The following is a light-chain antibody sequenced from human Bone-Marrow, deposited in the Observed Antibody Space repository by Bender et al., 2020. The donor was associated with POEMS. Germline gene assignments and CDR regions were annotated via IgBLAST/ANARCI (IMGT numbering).Light chain of an antibody. Sequence: QSALTQPASVSGSPGQSITISCTGTSSDVGGYKYVSWYQQHPGKAPKLMIYDVNNRPSGVSNRFSGSKSGNTASLTISGLQAEEEADYYCSSYTSSSTYVFGTGTKVTVL. CDR1: SSDVGGYKY. CDR3: SSYTSSSTYV. V-gene: IGLV2-14*03. CDR2: DVN. J-gene: IGLJ1*01.